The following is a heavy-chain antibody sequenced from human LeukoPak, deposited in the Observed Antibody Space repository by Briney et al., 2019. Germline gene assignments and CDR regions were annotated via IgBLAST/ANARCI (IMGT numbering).Heavy chain of an antibody. Sequence: GRSLRLSCAASGFTFDDYAVHWVRQAPGKGLEWVSGISWNSGSIGYADSVKGRFTISRDNAKNTLYLQMNSLRADDTAVYYCARDFMYNINCVGCWGRGTLVTVSS. J-gene: IGHJ4*02. V-gene: IGHV3-9*01. CDR3: ARDFMYNINCVGC. CDR1: GFTFDDYA. D-gene: IGHD1-14*01. CDR2: ISWNSGSI.